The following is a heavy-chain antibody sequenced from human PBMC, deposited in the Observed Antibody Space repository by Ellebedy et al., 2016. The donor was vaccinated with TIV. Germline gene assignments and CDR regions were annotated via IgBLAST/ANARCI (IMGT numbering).Heavy chain of an antibody. D-gene: IGHD2-21*02. V-gene: IGHV3-74*01. CDR1: GFTFRADW. CDR2: TNSDGGIT. CDR3: VRARPYCGGDCYSFGN. Sequence: GESLKISXAASGFTFRADWMHWVRQAPGKGLVWVSRTNSDGGITNYADSVKGRFTISRDNAKNTLYLQMNSLRAEDTAVYYCVRARPYCGGDCYSFGNWGQGSLVTVSS. J-gene: IGHJ4*02.